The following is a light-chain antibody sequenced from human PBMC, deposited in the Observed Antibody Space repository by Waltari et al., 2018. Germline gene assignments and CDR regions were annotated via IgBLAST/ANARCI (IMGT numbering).Light chain of an antibody. V-gene: IGKV1-5*01. CDR1: QSISSW. Sequence: DIQMTQSPSSLSASVGDRVTITCRASQSISSWLAWYQQKPGKAPKLLIHDASTLESGVPPRFSGSGSGTEFTLTISSVQPEDVATYYCQQYLLFWTFGQGTRVEIK. CDR2: DAS. CDR3: QQYLLFWT. J-gene: IGKJ1*01.